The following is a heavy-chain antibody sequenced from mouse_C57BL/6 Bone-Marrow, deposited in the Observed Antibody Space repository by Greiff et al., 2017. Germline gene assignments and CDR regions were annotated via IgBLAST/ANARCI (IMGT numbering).Heavy chain of an antibody. J-gene: IGHJ3*01. V-gene: IGHV10-3*01. CDR3: VRDQGLYYYGSSAWFAY. CDR1: GFTFNTYA. D-gene: IGHD1-1*01. Sequence: EVQVVESGGGLVQPKGSLKLSCAASGFTFNTYAMNWVRQAPGKGLEWVALIRSKSSNYATYYADSVKDRFTISTDNSQSMLYLQMNNLKTEDTAMYYCVRDQGLYYYGSSAWFAYWGQGTLVTVSA. CDR2: IRSKSSNYAT.